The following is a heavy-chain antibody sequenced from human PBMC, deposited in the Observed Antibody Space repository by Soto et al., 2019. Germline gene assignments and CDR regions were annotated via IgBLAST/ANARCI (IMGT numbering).Heavy chain of an antibody. CDR1: GYTFTGYD. J-gene: IGHJ4*02. CDR3: AREDAERATRFLDY. V-gene: IGHV1-2*03. CDR2: TSPSSLAT. D-gene: IGHD2-21*01. Sequence: GASVKVSCKASGYTFTGYDIHWVLQAPGQGLEWMGWTSPSSLATNYAQRFQGRVTVSRDRATSTVYMELSRLRSEDTAVYYCAREDAERATRFLDYWGQGTVVTVSS.